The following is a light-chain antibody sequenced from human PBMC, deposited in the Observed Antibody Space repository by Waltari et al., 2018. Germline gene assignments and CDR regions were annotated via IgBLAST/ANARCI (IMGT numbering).Light chain of an antibody. J-gene: IGKJ3*01. CDR1: QAISNH. V-gene: IGKV1-16*02. CDR2: GAS. Sequence: DIQMTQSPSSLSASVGDRVTITCRASQAISNHLAWFQQKPGKAPKSLIYGASSLQRGVPLKFSGSGSGTEFTLTISSLQAEDFATYYCQQYTDYPFTFGPGTKVDLK. CDR3: QQYTDYPFT.